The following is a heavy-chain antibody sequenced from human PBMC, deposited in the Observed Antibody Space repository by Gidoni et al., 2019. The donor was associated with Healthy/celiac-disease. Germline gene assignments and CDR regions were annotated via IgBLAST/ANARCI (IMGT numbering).Heavy chain of an antibody. J-gene: IGHJ2*01. CDR3: AREDGYNSYSYFDL. CDR2: TYYRSKWYN. Sequence: QVQLQQSGPGLVKPSQTLPLTCPIPGDIASSNSAAWNWIRQSPSRGLEWLGRTYYRSKWYNEYAVSVKSRITINPDTSKNQCSLQLNSVTPEDTAVYYCAREDGYNSYSYFDLWGRGTLVTVSS. D-gene: IGHD1-1*01. V-gene: IGHV6-1*01. CDR1: GDIASSNSAA.